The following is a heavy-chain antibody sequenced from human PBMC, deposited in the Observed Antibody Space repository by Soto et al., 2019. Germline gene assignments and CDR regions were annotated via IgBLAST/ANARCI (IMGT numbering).Heavy chain of an antibody. V-gene: IGHV3-23*01. J-gene: IGHJ4*02. D-gene: IGHD6-19*01. CDR3: ASSGWSIGYFDY. CDR1: GFTFSSYA. Sequence: GGSLRLSCAASGFTFSSYAMSWVRQAPGKGLEWVSAISGSGGSTYYADSVKGRFTISRDNSKNTLYLQMNSLRAEDTAVYYCASSGWSIGYFDYWGQGTLVTVSS. CDR2: ISGSGGST.